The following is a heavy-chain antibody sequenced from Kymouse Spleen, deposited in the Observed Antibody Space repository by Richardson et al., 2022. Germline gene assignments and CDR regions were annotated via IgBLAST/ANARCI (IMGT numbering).Heavy chain of an antibody. V-gene: IGHV3-23*04. J-gene: IGHJ6*02. CDR3: AKDRGKLELPYYYYYGMDV. Sequence: EVQLVESGGGLVQPGGSLRLSCAASGFTFSSYAMSWVRQAPGKGLEWVSAISGSGGSTYYADSVKGRFTISRDNSKNTLYLQMNSLRAEDTAVYYCAKDRGKLELPYYYYYGMDVWGQGTTVTVSS. CDR2: ISGSGGST. CDR1: GFTFSSYA. D-gene: IGHD1-7*01.